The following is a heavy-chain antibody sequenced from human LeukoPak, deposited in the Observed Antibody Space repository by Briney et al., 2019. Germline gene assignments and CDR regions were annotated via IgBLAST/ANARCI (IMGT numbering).Heavy chain of an antibody. V-gene: IGHV3-7*01. CDR2: INLGGSVV. J-gene: IGHJ4*02. CDR1: GFTFANYA. D-gene: IGHD7-27*01. CDR3: AAWGLHNY. Sequence: PGGSLRLSCEGSGFTFANYAMSWVRQAPGKGLEWVANINLGGSVVLYVDSVKGRCTASRDNAENSLSLQMNSLRAEDTAVYYCAAWGLHNYWGQGTLVTVSS.